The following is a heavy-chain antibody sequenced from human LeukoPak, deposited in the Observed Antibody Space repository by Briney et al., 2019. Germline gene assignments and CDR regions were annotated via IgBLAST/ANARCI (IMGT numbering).Heavy chain of an antibody. Sequence: SETLSLTCTVSGGSVSSSDSYWVWVRQPPGKGLEWIGSIYYGVTTYYNPSLKSRVTISADTSKNQFSLEVTSVTAADTAVYYCARRGLVVVPLWGQGTLVTVSS. CDR3: ARRGLVVVPL. CDR1: GGSVSSSDSY. D-gene: IGHD2-21*01. CDR2: IYYGVTT. J-gene: IGHJ4*02. V-gene: IGHV4-39*01.